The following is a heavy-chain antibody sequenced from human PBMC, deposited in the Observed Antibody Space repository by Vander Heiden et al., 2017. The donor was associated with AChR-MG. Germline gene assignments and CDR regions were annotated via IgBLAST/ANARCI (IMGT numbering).Heavy chain of an antibody. D-gene: IGHD2-8*01. Sequence: QMQLVQSGPEVKKPGTSVQVSCKASGFTFTSSAMQWVRQARGQRLEWIGWIVVGSGNTNYAKKFQERVTITRDMSTSTAYRELSSLRSEETAVYYCAAGQYIYCTHYYYYGMDVWGQGTTVTVSS. J-gene: IGHJ6*02. V-gene: IGHV1-58*02. CDR3: AAGQYIYCTHYYYYGMDV. CDR2: IVVGSGNT. CDR1: GFTFTSSA.